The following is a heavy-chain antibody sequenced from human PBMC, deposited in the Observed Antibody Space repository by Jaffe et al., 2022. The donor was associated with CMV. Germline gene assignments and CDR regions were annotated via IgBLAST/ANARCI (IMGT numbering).Heavy chain of an antibody. CDR2: INHSGST. CDR3: ASLPGIAVAGTSGRDY. CDR1: GGSFSGYY. Sequence: QVQLQQWGAGLLKPSETLSLTCAVYGGSFSGYYWSWIRQPPGKGLEWIGEINHSGSTNYNPSLKSRVTISVDTSKNQFSLKLSSVTAADTAVYYCASLPGIAVAGTSGRDYWGQGTLVTVSS. J-gene: IGHJ4*02. D-gene: IGHD6-19*01. V-gene: IGHV4-34*01.